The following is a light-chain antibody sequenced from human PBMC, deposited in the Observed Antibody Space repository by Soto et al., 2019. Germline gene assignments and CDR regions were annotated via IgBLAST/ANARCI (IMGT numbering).Light chain of an antibody. CDR3: QQSYSSPYT. Sequence: DIPMTQSPSSLSASVGDRVTITCRASQSISGYLNWYQQKPSKAPKLLIYGASTLQSGVPSRFSGSGSGTDFTLTISSLQPEDFATYYCQQSYSSPYTFGQGTKLEIK. V-gene: IGKV1-39*01. J-gene: IGKJ2*01. CDR1: QSISGY. CDR2: GAS.